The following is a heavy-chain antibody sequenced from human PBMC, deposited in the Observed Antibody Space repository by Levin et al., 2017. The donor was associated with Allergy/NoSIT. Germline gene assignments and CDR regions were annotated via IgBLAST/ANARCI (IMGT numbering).Heavy chain of an antibody. V-gene: IGHV3-21*06. J-gene: IGHJ4*02. CDR1: GFTFNRFV. CDR2: ISGSGSHI. D-gene: IGHD3-22*01. Sequence: PGGSLRLSCAASGFTFNRFVINWVRQAPGKGLEWLSSISGSGSHIYYADSVRGRFTVSRDNTQNSLYLKMHSLRAEDTAVYYCARGLGYFGSSGYYWDSWGQGTLVTVSS. CDR3: ARGLGYFGSSGYYWDS.